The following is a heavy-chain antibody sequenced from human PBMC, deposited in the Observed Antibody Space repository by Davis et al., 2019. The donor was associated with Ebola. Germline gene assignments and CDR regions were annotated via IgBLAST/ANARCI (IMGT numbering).Heavy chain of an antibody. V-gene: IGHV1-58*01. CDR2: IVVGTGNT. J-gene: IGHJ6*02. D-gene: IGHD4-23*01. CDR1: GFTFTSSA. CDR3: ARGGAKVAHYYGMDV. Sequence: AASVKVSCKASGFTFTSSAVQWVRQARGQRLEWIGWIVVGTGNTDYAQKFQGRVTMTRDTSTSTVYMELSSLRSEDTAVYYCARGGAKVAHYYGMDVWGQGTTVTVSS.